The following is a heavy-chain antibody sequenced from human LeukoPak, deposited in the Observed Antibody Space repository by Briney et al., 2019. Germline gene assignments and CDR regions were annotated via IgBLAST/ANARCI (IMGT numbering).Heavy chain of an antibody. J-gene: IGHJ4*01. Sequence: SETLSLTCAVSGYSISSSNWWGWIRQPPGKGLEWIGYIYYSGSTYYNPSLKSRVTISVDTSKNQFSLKLTSVTAADTAVYYCARHYVSYGVLEYWGHGSLVTVSS. CDR3: ARHYVSYGVLEY. CDR2: IYYSGST. CDR1: GYSISSSNW. D-gene: IGHD3-10*02. V-gene: IGHV4-28*01.